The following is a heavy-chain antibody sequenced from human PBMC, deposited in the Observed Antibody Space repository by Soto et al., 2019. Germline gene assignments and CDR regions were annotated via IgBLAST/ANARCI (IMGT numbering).Heavy chain of an antibody. CDR2: ISAFNGNI. CDR1: GYTFTNYV. D-gene: IGHD3-22*01. J-gene: IGHJ4*02. Sequence: QVQLVQSGAEVKNPGASVKVSCKASGYTFTNYVISWVRQAPVQGLEWMVCISAFNGNIKYTQKFQGRHTMTTDTSTSTVYIELRSLRSDDTAIYYCARDSSGYGLLAYCGQGTLVPVSS. CDR3: ARDSSGYGLLAY. V-gene: IGHV1-18*01.